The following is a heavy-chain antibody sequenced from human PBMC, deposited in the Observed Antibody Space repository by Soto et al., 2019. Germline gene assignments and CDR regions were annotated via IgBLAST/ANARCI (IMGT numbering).Heavy chain of an antibody. V-gene: IGHV4-30-4*01. Sequence: LSLTCTVSGGSISSGDYYWSWIRQPPGKGLEWIGYIYYTGSTYYNPSLKSRVTISVDTSKKQFSLRLSSVTAADTAVYYCARDLFLDYGGQKGWFDPWGQGTRVTVSS. CDR2: IYYTGST. CDR3: ARDLFLDYGGQKGWFDP. J-gene: IGHJ5*02. CDR1: GGSISSGDYY. D-gene: IGHD4-17*01.